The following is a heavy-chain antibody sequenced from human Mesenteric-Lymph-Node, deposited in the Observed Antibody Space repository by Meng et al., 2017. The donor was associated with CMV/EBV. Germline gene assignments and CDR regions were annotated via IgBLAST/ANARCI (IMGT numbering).Heavy chain of an antibody. J-gene: IGHJ3*01. V-gene: IGHV4-39*07. Sequence: SETLSLTCTVSGGSISSSSYSWGWIRQPPGKGLEWIGSIYYSGSTYYNPSLKSRVTISVDTSKNQFSLNLISVTAADTAVYYCARDDGARGAKHAFDAWGQGTMVTVSS. CDR1: GGSISSSSYS. CDR3: ARDDGARGAKHAFDA. D-gene: IGHD1-26*01. CDR2: IYYSGST.